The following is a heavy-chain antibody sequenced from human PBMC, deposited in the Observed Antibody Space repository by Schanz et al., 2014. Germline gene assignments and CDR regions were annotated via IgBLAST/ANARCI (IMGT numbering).Heavy chain of an antibody. CDR3: AKGESGFGESTFDY. Sequence: EVQLVESGGGLVQPGGSLRLSCAASGVTFGNYAMNWVRQAPGKGLEWVSAITGSGDSTYYADSVKGRFTISRDNSKNTLYLQLNSLRAEDTAVYYCAKGESGFGESTFDYWGQGTLVTVSS. V-gene: IGHV3-23*04. D-gene: IGHD3-10*01. J-gene: IGHJ4*02. CDR2: ITGSGDST. CDR1: GVTFGNYA.